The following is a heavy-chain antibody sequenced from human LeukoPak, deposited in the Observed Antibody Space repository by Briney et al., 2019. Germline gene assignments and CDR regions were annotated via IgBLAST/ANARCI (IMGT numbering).Heavy chain of an antibody. CDR3: ARLPRYCSGGSCYGGDY. CDR1: GGTFSSYA. Sequence: SVKVSCKASGGTFSSYAISWVRQAPGQGLEWMGGIIPIFGAANYAQKFQGRVTITADKSTSTAYMELSSLRSEDTAVYYCARLPRYCSGGSCYGGDYWGQGTLVTVSS. D-gene: IGHD2-15*01. CDR2: IIPIFGAA. V-gene: IGHV1-69*06. J-gene: IGHJ4*02.